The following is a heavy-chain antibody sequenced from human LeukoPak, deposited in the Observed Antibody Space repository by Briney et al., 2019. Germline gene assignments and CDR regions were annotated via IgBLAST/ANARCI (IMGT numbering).Heavy chain of an antibody. CDR2: INPNSGGT. J-gene: IGHJ4*02. V-gene: IGHV1-2*02. D-gene: IGHD2-2*01. CDR3: ARSDIVVVPAARRELDY. CDR1: GYTFTGYY. Sequence: ASVKVSCKASGYTFTGYYMHWVRQAPGQGLEWMGWINPNSGGTNYAQKFQGRVTMTRDTSISTAYMELSRLRSDDTAVYYCARSDIVVVPAARRELDYWGQGTLVTVSS.